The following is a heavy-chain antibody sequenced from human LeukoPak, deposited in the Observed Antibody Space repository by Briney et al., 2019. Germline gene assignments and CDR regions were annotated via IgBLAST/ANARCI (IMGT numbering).Heavy chain of an antibody. CDR2: VSGSGGNT. D-gene: IGHD3-22*01. J-gene: IGHJ4*02. V-gene: IGHV3-23*01. Sequence: GGSLRLSCAASGFSFGTCAMTWVRQAPGKGLECVSTVSGSGGNTYYTDSVKGRFTISRDNSKNTLFLQMSSLRAEDTALYYCTKGGVVSAFGYWGQGVLVTVSS. CDR1: GFSFGTCA. CDR3: TKGGVVSAFGY.